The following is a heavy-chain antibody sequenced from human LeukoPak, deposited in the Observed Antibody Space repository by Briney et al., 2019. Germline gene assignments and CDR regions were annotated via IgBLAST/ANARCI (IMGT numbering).Heavy chain of an antibody. J-gene: IGHJ4*02. CDR1: GGSFSGYY. CDR2: INHSGST. V-gene: IGHV4-34*01. D-gene: IGHD4-23*01. Sequence: PPETLSLTCAVYGGSFSGYYCSSVRQPPAKGLEWIGEINHSGSTNYNPSLKSRVTISVDPSKNQFSLKLSSVTAADTAVYYCARCGAKTPKLPVDYWGPGTLVTVSS. CDR3: ARCGAKTPKLPVDY.